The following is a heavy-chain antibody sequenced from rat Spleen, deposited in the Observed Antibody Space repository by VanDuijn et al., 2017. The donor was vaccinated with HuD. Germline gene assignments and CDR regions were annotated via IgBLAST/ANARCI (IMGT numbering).Heavy chain of an antibody. D-gene: IGHD4-6*01. J-gene: IGHJ3*01. CDR3: TRGSLGSGRLNWFVY. CDR2: VTETGDKS. Sequence: EVQLVESGGGLVQPGRSLKLSCVASGFTFNDYWMTWIRQAPGNGLNWVASVTETGDKSYYPDSVKGRFTLSRDNTKNTLYLQMNSLTSEDTATYYCTRGSLGSGRLNWFVYWGQGTLVTVSS. CDR1: GFTFNDYW. V-gene: IGHV5-31*01.